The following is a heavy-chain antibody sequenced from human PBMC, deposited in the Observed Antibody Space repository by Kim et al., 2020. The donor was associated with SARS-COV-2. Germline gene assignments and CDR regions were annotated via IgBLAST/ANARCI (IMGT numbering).Heavy chain of an antibody. V-gene: IGHV4-39*01. CDR1: GGSISSSSYY. CDR3: ARLEVFGSSPFDY. CDR2: IYYSGST. D-gene: IGHD1-26*01. Sequence: SETLSLTCTVSGGSISSSSYYWGWIRQPPGKGLEWIGSIYYSGSTYYNPSLKSRVTISVDTSKNQFSLKLSSVTAADTAVYYCARLEVFGSSPFDYWGQGTLVTVSS. J-gene: IGHJ4*02.